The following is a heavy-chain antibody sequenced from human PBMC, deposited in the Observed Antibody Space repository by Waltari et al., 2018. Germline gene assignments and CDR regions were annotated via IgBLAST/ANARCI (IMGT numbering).Heavy chain of an antibody. J-gene: IGHJ6*03. Sequence: QVQLQESGPGLVKPSETLSLTCTVSGGSISSYYWSWIRQPPGKGLEWIGYIYYSGSTNYNPSLKSRVTISVDTSKNQFSLKLSSVTAADTAVYYCARGKTDYGDYRIYYYYYMDVWGKGTTVTVSS. CDR3: ARGKTDYGDYRIYYYYYMDV. CDR1: GGSISSYY. V-gene: IGHV4-59*01. CDR2: IYYSGST. D-gene: IGHD4-17*01.